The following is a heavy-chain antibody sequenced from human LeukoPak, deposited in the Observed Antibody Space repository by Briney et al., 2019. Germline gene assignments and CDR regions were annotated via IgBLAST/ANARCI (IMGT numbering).Heavy chain of an antibody. CDR3: ARLPNY. Sequence: SETLSLTCTVSGGSISSYYWSWIRQPPGKGLEWIGYIYYSGSTNYNPSLKSRVTISVDTSKNQFSLKLSSVTAADTAVYYCARLPNYWGQGTLVTVSS. V-gene: IGHV4-59*08. J-gene: IGHJ4*02. CDR2: IYYSGST. CDR1: GGSISSYY.